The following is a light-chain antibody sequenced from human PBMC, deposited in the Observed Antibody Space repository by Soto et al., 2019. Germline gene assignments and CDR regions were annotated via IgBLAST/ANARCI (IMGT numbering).Light chain of an antibody. CDR2: GAS. Sequence: ETVLTQSPGTLSLSPGERVTLSCRASQSVSSNYLAWYQQKPGQAPRLLIYGASTRATCIPDRFSGRGSGTDFTLTISRLEPEDFSVYYCQQFGRSPPSWTFGQGTKVEIK. CDR3: QQFGRSPPSWT. CDR1: QSVSSNY. J-gene: IGKJ1*01. V-gene: IGKV3-20*01.